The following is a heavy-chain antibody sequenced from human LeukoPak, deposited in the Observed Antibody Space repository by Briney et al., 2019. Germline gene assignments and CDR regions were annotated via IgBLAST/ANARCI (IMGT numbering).Heavy chain of an antibody. CDR1: GFTFSSYS. CDR3: ARTPDSSGYFHWFDP. J-gene: IGHJ5*02. Sequence: GGSLRLSCAASGFTFSSYSMNWVRQAPGKGLEWVSSISSSSSSIYYAASVKGRFTISRDNAKNSLYLQMNSLRAEDTAVYYCARTPDSSGYFHWFDPWGQGTLVTVSS. V-gene: IGHV3-21*01. D-gene: IGHD3-22*01. CDR2: ISSSSSSI.